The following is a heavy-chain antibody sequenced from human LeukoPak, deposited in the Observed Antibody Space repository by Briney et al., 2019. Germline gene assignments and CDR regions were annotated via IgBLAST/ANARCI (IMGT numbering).Heavy chain of an antibody. CDR1: GFTFSNAW. J-gene: IGHJ6*02. CDR2: ISGSGGST. CDR3: AKDTLWPAATNYYYGMDV. V-gene: IGHV3-23*01. D-gene: IGHD2-2*01. Sequence: GGSLRLSCAASGFTFSNAWMSWVRQAPGKGLEWVSAISGSGGSTYYADSVKGRFTISRDNSKNTLYLQMNSLRAEDTAVYYCAKDTLWPAATNYYYGMDVWGQGTTVTVSS.